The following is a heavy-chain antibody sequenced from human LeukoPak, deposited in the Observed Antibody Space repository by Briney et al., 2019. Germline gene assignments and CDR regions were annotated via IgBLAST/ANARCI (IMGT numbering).Heavy chain of an antibody. CDR3: ARGGLGSYQIWFDP. D-gene: IGHD3-10*01. CDR1: GLTFSSNW. J-gene: IGHJ5*02. CDR2: IKGDGSST. Sequence: GGSLRLSCAASGLTFSSNWMHWVRQAPGKGLVWVSQIKGDGSSTTYADSVRGRFTISRDNAKNTLYLQMNSLRAEDTAVYYCARGGLGSYQIWFDPWGQGTLVTVSS. V-gene: IGHV3-74*01.